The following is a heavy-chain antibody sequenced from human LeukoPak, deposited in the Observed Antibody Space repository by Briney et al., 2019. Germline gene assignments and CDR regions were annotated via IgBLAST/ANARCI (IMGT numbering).Heavy chain of an antibody. CDR2: INQYGNEK. D-gene: IGHD3-3*01. V-gene: IGHV3-7*01. CDR3: ARPPTIGRVRFLGRRPRGVYCYYMDV. CDR1: GFTFGNSW. Sequence: GGSLRLSCAASGFTFGNSWMTWVRQAPGKGLEWVANINQYGNEKYYVDSVEGRFTISRDNAKNSLYLQMNSLRAEDTAVYYCARPPTIGRVRFLGRRPRGVYCYYMDVWGKGTTVTVSS. J-gene: IGHJ6*03.